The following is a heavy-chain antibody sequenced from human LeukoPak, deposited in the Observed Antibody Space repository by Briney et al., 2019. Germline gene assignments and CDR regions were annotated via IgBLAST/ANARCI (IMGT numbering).Heavy chain of an antibody. CDR1: GFTFSNHA. J-gene: IGHJ4*02. CDR2: IRYDGSNE. D-gene: IGHD4-17*01. V-gene: IGHV3-30*02. Sequence: GGSLRLSCAASGFTFSNHAMDWVRQAPGKGLEWVAFIRYDGSNEYYADSVKGRFTIPRDNSKNTLYLQMNSLRADDTAVYYCAKCDYGDYGLDYWGQGTLVTVSS. CDR3: AKCDYGDYGLDY.